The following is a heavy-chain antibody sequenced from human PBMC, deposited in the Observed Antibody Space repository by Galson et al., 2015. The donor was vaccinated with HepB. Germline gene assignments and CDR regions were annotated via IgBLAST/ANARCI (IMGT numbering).Heavy chain of an antibody. CDR1: GFTFSSYA. CDR2: ISGSGGST. Sequence: SLRLSCAASGFTFSSYAMSWVRQAPGKGLEWVSAISGSGGSTYYADSVKGRFTISRDNAKNSVHLQMNSLRAEDTAVYFCASSANKHFDYWGQGILVAVSS. CDR3: ASSANKHFDY. V-gene: IGHV3-23*01. D-gene: IGHD4/OR15-4a*01. J-gene: IGHJ4*02.